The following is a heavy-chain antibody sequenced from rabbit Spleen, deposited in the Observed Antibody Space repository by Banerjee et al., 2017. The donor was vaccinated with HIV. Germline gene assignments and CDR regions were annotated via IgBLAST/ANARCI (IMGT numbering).Heavy chain of an antibody. D-gene: IGHD1-1*01. CDR1: GVSFSSSSY. CDR3: ARNYVNAFDP. Sequence: QSLEESGGDLVKPGASLTLTCTASGVSFSSSSYMCWVRQAPGKGLEWIGCIGTTSGTTWYASWAKGRFTISKTSSTTVTLQMTSLTAADTATYFCARNYVNAFDPWGQGTLVTVS. J-gene: IGHJ2*01. CDR2: IGTTSGTT. V-gene: IGHV1S40*01.